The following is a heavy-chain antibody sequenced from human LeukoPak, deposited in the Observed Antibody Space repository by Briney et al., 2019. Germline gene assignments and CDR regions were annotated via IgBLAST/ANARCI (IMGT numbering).Heavy chain of an antibody. V-gene: IGHV3-21*01. Sequence: PWGSLRLSCAASGFTFSRYAMHRVRQAPGKGLQWVSSISSSVSYIYYADSVKGRFTISRDNAKKSLYLQMNSPRVEDTAVYHCARASTSYSSGLDAFDIWGQGTMVTVSS. CDR2: ISSSVSYI. D-gene: IGHD6-19*01. CDR3: ARASTSYSSGLDAFDI. J-gene: IGHJ3*02. CDR1: GFTFSRYA.